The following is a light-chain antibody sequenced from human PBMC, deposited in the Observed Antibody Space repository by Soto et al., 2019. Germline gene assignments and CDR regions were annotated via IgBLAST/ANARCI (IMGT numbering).Light chain of an antibody. J-gene: IGKJ4*01. CDR2: DAS. V-gene: IGKV1-33*01. Sequence: DIQMTQSPSSLSASVGDRVTITCQASQDVSDYLNWYQQKPGKAPELLISDASNLKAGVPSRFSGSGSETDFTFTISSLQHEDIATYYCQQSDNLPLTFGGGTKVEIK. CDR3: QQSDNLPLT. CDR1: QDVSDY.